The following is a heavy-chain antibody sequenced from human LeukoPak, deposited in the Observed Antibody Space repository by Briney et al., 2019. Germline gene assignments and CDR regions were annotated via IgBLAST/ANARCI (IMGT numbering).Heavy chain of an antibody. D-gene: IGHD2-2*01. CDR3: ARVGCSSTSCYAEWFDP. CDR1: GGTFSSYA. Sequence: SVKVSCKASGGTFSSYAISWVRQAPGQGLEWMGRIIPILGIANYAQKFQGRVTITADKSTSTAYMELSSLRSEDTAVYYCARVGCSSTSCYAEWFDPWGQGTLVTVSS. V-gene: IGHV1-69*04. CDR2: IIPILGIA. J-gene: IGHJ5*02.